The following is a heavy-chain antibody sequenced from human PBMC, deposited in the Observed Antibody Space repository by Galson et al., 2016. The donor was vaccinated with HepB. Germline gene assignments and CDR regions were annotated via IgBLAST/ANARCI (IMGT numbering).Heavy chain of an antibody. CDR3: ARGWDDFWYAGRFDP. V-gene: IGHV3-7*01. CDR2: IKQDGSEK. CDR1: GFSFSDYW. D-gene: IGHD3-3*01. Sequence: SLRLSCAASGFSFSDYWMDWVRQAPGQGLEWVANIKQDGSEKYYVDSVKGRFTISRDNARNSLYLQTNSLRAEDTAVYYCARGWDDFWYAGRFDPGGQGTLVTVSS. J-gene: IGHJ5*02.